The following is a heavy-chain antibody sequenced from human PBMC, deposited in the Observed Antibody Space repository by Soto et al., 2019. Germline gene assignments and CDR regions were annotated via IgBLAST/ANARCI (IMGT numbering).Heavy chain of an antibody. V-gene: IGHV1-2*02. Sequence: GASVKVSCKASGYTFTAYYMHWVRQAPGQGLEWMGWINPNSGGTNYAQKFQGRVTMTRDTSISTAYMELSRLRSDDTAVYYCARMGRVYCSSTSCYDYYYYGMDVWGQGTTVTASS. D-gene: IGHD2-2*01. CDR2: INPNSGGT. CDR1: GYTFTAYY. J-gene: IGHJ6*02. CDR3: ARMGRVYCSSTSCYDYYYYGMDV.